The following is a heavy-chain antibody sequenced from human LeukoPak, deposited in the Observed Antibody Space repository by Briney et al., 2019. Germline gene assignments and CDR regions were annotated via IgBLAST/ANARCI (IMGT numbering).Heavy chain of an antibody. J-gene: IGHJ4*02. D-gene: IGHD3-9*01. Sequence: GGSLRLSCAASGFFFSNYAMSWGRQAPRKGQELVSAISGRSDNSYYADSRKGRFTPSKESSKTTLYLQMNSMIADDTAVYYCAKWGAYDVLNGYYVSDFWGQGTLVTVSS. CDR1: GFFFSNYA. CDR3: AKWGAYDVLNGYYVSDF. V-gene: IGHV3-23*01. CDR2: ISGRSDNS.